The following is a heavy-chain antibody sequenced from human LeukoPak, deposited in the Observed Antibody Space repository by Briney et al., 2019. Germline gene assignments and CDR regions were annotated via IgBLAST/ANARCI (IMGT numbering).Heavy chain of an antibody. Sequence: SGTLSLTCTVSGGSISSYYWSWIRQPPGKGLEWIGYIYYSGSTNYNPSLKSRVTISVDTSKNQFSLKLSSVTAADTAVYYCARGQYYYYYYMDVWGKGTTVTVSS. J-gene: IGHJ6*03. CDR2: IYYSGST. CDR1: GGSISSYY. V-gene: IGHV4-59*01. CDR3: ARGQYYYYYYMDV.